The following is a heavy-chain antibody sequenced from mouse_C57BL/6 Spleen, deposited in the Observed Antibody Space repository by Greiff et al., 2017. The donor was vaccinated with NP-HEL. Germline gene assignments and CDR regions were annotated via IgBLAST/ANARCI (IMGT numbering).Heavy chain of an antibody. CDR2: IDPETGGT. Sequence: QVQLQQSGAELVRPGASVTLSCKASGYTFTDYDMHWVKQTPVHGLEWIGAIDPETGGTAYNQKFKGKAILTADKSSSTAYMELRSLTSEDSAVYYCTRRPVVKGDYYAMDYWGQGTSVTVSS. D-gene: IGHD1-1*01. V-gene: IGHV1-15*01. CDR1: GYTFTDYD. J-gene: IGHJ4*01. CDR3: TRRPVVKGDYYAMDY.